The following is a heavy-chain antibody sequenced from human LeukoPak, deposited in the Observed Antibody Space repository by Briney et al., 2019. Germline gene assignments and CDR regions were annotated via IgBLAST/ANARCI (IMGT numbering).Heavy chain of an antibody. CDR1: GGSISSYY. CDR2: IYYSGST. V-gene: IGHV4-59*01. D-gene: IGHD2-2*01. CDR3: ARGLEGVYQYWYFDL. Sequence: KASETLFLTCTVSGGSISSYYWSWIRQPPGKGLEWIGYIYYSGSTNYNPSLKSRVTISVDTSKNQFSLKLSSVTAADTAVYYCARGLEGVYQYWYFDLWGRGTLVTVSS. J-gene: IGHJ2*01.